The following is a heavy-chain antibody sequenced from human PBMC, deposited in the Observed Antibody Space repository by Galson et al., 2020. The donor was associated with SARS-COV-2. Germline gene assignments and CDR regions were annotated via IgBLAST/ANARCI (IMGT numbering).Heavy chain of an antibody. Sequence: SETLSLTCAVSGTSISSGSYSWNWIRQPPGKGLEWIGYISHSSRTYYNPSLKSRVTISGDRSKNQFSLRLSTVTAADTAVYYCARLHYGEYAPEAFDIWGPGTRVTVAS. CDR2: ISHSSRT. J-gene: IGHJ3*02. D-gene: IGHD4-17*01. CDR1: GTSISSGSYS. CDR3: ARLHYGEYAPEAFDI. V-gene: IGHV4-30-2*01.